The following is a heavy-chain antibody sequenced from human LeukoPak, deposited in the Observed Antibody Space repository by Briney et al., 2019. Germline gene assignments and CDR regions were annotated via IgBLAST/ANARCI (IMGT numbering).Heavy chain of an antibody. CDR2: IKQDGSEK. J-gene: IGHJ4*02. CDR3: ASDFGSGSFFAY. D-gene: IGHD3-10*01. V-gene: IGHV3-7*03. CDR1: GFTFSTHW. Sequence: GGSLRLSCAASGFTFSTHWMSWVRHIPGKGLEWVAKIKQDGSEKHYVDSVRGRFTISRDNAESSLYLQMNSLRAEDTAVYYCASDFGSGSFFAYWGQGTLVTVSS.